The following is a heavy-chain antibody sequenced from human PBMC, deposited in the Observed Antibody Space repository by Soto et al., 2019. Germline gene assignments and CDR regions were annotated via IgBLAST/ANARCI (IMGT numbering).Heavy chain of an antibody. Sequence: SGKASCNSSGTTVTSYDINSDRQVTGQGLGRMGRMNPNSGNTGYAQKFQGRVTMTRHTSISTAYMELSSLRYDDKAVYYCARADIRRMTIFGWEDRSGMRFWVQGTTV. V-gene: IGHV1-8*01. CDR3: ARADIRRMTIFGWEDRSGMRF. D-gene: IGHD3-3*01. CDR1: GTTVTSYD. CDR2: MNPNSGNT. J-gene: IGHJ6*02.